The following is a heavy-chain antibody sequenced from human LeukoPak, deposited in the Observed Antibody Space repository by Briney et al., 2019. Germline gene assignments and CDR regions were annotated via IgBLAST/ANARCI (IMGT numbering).Heavy chain of an antibody. CDR2: ISDSGAYT. V-gene: IGHV3-23*01. J-gene: IGHJ4*02. Sequence: PGGSLRLSCTASGFSFSNCAMSWVRQAPGKGLEWVSLISDSGAYTYYGDSVRGRFTISRDNSKNTLFLQMNSLRAEDTAVYYCAKEAGYSGSYNADYWGQGTLVTVSS. CDR1: GFSFSNCA. CDR3: AKEAGYSGSYNADY. D-gene: IGHD1-26*01.